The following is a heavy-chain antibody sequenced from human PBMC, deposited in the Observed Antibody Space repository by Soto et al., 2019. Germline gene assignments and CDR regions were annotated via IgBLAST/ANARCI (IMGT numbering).Heavy chain of an antibody. CDR2: IYSGGST. CDR3: ARSRRDRYCSGGSCYNYYYYGMDV. J-gene: IGHJ6*02. CDR1: GFTVSSNY. Sequence: GGSLRLSCAASGFTVSSNYMSWVRQAPGKGLEWVSVIYSGGSTYYADSVKGRFTISRDNSKNTLYLQMNSLRAEDTAVYYCARSRRDRYCSGGSCYNYYYYGMDVWGQGTTVTVSS. D-gene: IGHD2-15*01. V-gene: IGHV3-53*01.